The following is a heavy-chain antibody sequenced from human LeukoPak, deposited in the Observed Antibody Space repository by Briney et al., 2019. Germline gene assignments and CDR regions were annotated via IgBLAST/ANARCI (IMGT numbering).Heavy chain of an antibody. D-gene: IGHD3-22*01. CDR1: GGTLISYA. V-gene: IGHV1-69*13. J-gene: IGHJ4*02. CDR2: IIPIFGTT. CDR3: ATWFNFYDSSGYYPH. Sequence: SVKVSCKASGGTLISYAISWVRQAPGQGLEWMGGIIPIFGTTNYAQKFQGRVTITADESTSTAYMELSSLRSEDTAVYYCATWFNFYDSSGYYPHWGQGTLVPVSS.